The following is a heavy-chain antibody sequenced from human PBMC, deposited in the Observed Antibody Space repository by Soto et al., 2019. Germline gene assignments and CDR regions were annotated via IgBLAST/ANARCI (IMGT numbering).Heavy chain of an antibody. CDR1: GYTFTSYT. D-gene: IGHD1-26*01. CDR3: ARVVGALGHRFDP. CDR2: ISPYNGNT. J-gene: IGHJ5*02. V-gene: IGHV1-18*01. Sequence: QVQLVQSGAEVKEPGASVKVSCKASGYTFTSYTISWVRQAPGQGLEWMGRISPYNGNTNYAQKLQGRVTMTTDTSTSIAYMELRSPRSDDTAVYYCARVVGALGHRFDPWGQGTLVTVSS.